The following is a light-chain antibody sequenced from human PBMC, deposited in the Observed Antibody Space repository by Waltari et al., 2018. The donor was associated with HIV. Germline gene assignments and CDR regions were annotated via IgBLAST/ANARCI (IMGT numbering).Light chain of an antibody. CDR1: ALSNQY. CDR2: RDT. Sequence: SYELTQPPSVSVSPGQTARITCSGDALSNQYTFWYQQKPGQAPVLVIYRDTERPSGIPERFSGSSSGTTVTLTISGVQAEDEADYYCQSADSSGTYVFGTGTKVTVV. J-gene: IGLJ1*01. CDR3: QSADSSGTYV. V-gene: IGLV3-25*03.